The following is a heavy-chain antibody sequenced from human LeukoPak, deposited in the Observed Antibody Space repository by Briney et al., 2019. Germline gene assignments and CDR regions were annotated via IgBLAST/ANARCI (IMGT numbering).Heavy chain of an antibody. CDR3: ARGNCSGGSCYSDY. J-gene: IGHJ4*02. CDR2: IIPIFGTA. V-gene: IGHV1-69*01. Sequence: SVKLSCKASGGTFSSYGINWVRQAPGQGLEWMGGIIPIFGTANYAQKFQGRVTITADESTSTAYMELSSLRSEDTAVYYCARGNCSGGSCYSDYWGQGTLVTVSS. CDR1: GGTFSSYG. D-gene: IGHD2-15*01.